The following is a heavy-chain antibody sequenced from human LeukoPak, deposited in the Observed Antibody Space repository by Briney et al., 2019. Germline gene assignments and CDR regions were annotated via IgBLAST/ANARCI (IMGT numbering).Heavy chain of an antibody. D-gene: IGHD5-24*01. CDR2: ISYDGSNK. V-gene: IGHV3-30-3*01. Sequence: GRSLRLSCAASGFTFSSYAMHWVRQAPGKGLEWVAVISYDGSNKYYADSVKGRFTISRDNSKNTLYLQMNSLRAEDTAVYYCARDGGRDGYNWGDYYFDYWGQGALVTVSS. CDR3: ARDGGRDGYNWGDYYFDY. J-gene: IGHJ4*02. CDR1: GFTFSSYA.